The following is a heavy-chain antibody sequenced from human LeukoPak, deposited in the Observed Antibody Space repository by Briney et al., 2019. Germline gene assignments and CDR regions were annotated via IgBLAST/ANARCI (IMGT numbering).Heavy chain of an antibody. CDR3: ARDVPELDY. Sequence: GGSLRLSCAASGFTFSSYSMNWVRQAPGKGLEWVANINQDGSEKYYVDSMKGRFTISRDNAKNSLYLQMNSLRAEDTAVYYCARDVPELDYWGQGTLVTASP. J-gene: IGHJ4*02. CDR1: GFTFSSYS. D-gene: IGHD1-14*01. V-gene: IGHV3-7*01. CDR2: INQDGSEK.